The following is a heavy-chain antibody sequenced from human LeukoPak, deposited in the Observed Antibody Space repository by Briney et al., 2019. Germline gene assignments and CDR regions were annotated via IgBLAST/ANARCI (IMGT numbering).Heavy chain of an antibody. CDR1: GFTFSSYS. D-gene: IGHD1-1*01. CDR3: ARDRVGDNWNDVGAY. CDR2: ISSSSSYI. Sequence: GGSLRLSCAASGFTFSSYSMNWVRQAPGKGLEWVSSISSSSSYIYYADSVKGRFTISRDNAKNSLYLQMNSLRSDDTAVYYCARDRVGDNWNDVGAYWGQGTLVTVSS. J-gene: IGHJ4*02. V-gene: IGHV3-21*04.